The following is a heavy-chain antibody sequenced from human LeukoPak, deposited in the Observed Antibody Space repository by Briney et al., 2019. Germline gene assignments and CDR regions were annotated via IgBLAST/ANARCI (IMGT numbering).Heavy chain of an antibody. CDR2: IYHSGST. CDR3: ARGKDGDNWYFDL. D-gene: IGHD5-24*01. J-gene: IGHJ2*01. Sequence: SETLSLTCAVSGGSISSGGYSWSWIRQPPGKGLEWIGYIYHSGSTYYNPSLKSRVTISVDRSKNQFSLKLSSVTAADTAVYYCARGKDGDNWYFDLWGRGTLVTVSS. V-gene: IGHV4-30-2*01. CDR1: GGSISSGGYS.